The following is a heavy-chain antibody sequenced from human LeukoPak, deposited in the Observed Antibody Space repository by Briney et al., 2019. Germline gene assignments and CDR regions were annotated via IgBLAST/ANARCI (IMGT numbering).Heavy chain of an antibody. J-gene: IGHJ4*02. CDR3: ARDGAYGDYAPFDY. CDR1: GFTFSSYW. Sequence: GGSLRLSCAASGFTFSSYWMSWVCQAPGKGLEWVANIKQDASAKYYVDSVKGRFTISRDNGKNSLYLQMNSVRAEDMAVYYCARDGAYGDYAPFDYWGQGSQVIVSS. CDR2: IKQDASAK. D-gene: IGHD4-17*01. V-gene: IGHV3-7*01.